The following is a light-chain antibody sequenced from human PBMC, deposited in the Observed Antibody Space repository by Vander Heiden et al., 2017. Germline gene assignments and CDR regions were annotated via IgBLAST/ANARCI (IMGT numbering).Light chain of an antibody. CDR1: NMGSKN. CDR3: QVWDSTVV. CDR2: RDR. V-gene: IGLV3-9*01. Sequence: SSEPTQPLSVSVSLGKMARMTCGGNNMGSKNVHWHQQKPGQSTVLVIYRDRNRPSGTPERFSGTNSGNTATLTISRAQAGDEADYYCQVWDSTVVFGGGTKLTVL. J-gene: IGLJ2*01.